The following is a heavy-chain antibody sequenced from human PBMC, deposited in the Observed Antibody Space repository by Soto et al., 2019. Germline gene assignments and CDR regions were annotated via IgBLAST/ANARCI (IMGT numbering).Heavy chain of an antibody. Sequence: QVQLQESGPGLVRPSQTLSLTCTVSGDSISSADYYWSWIRQTPGKGLEWIGHILYSGTTYYNPSRNSRLTISVDTSKNHFSLRLNSVTAADTAVYYCARDLWVEPELYYYGMDVWGQGTTVTVSS. J-gene: IGHJ6*02. D-gene: IGHD1-1*01. CDR3: ARDLWVEPELYYYGMDV. CDR2: ILYSGTT. V-gene: IGHV4-30-4*01. CDR1: GDSISSADYY.